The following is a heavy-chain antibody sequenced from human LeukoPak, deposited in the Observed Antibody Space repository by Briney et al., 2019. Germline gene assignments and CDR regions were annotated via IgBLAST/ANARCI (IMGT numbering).Heavy chain of an antibody. Sequence: SGPTLVNPTQTLTLTCTFSGFSLSTSGVGVGWIRQPPGKALEWLALIYWNDDKRYSPSLKSRLTITKDTSKNQVVLTMTNMDPVDTATYYCAHNLWAVAGLGTYYYYGMDVWGQGTTVTVSS. V-gene: IGHV2-5*01. CDR1: GFSLSTSGVG. D-gene: IGHD6-19*01. J-gene: IGHJ6*02. CDR2: IYWNDDK. CDR3: AHNLWAVAGLGTYYYYGMDV.